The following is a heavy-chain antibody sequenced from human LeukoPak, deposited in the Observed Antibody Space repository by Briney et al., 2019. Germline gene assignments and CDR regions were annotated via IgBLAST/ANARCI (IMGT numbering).Heavy chain of an antibody. CDR1: GGSFSGYS. CDR3: ARGPPIEPVILGGYYYFDY. CDR2: INHRGRS. D-gene: IGHD3-9*01. J-gene: IGHJ4*02. Sequence: SETLSLTCAASGGSFSGYSWIWVRQPPGKGLEWIGEINHRGRSKYKPSLKSRVTISGDTSKNQFSLKLSSMTAADTAVYYCARGPPIEPVILGGYYYFDYWGQGTLVTVSS. V-gene: IGHV4-34*01.